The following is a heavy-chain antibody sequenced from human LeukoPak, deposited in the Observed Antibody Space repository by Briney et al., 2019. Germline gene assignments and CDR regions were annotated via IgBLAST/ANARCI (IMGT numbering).Heavy chain of an antibody. Sequence: SETLSLTCAVYGGSFSGYYWSWIRQPPGKGLEWIGEINHSGSTNYNPSLKSRVTISVDTSKNQSPLKLSSVTAADTAVYYCARGRSITMVRGSEFDYWGQGTLVTVSS. J-gene: IGHJ4*02. CDR1: GGSFSGYY. CDR2: INHSGST. CDR3: ARGRSITMVRGSEFDY. D-gene: IGHD3-10*01. V-gene: IGHV4-34*01.